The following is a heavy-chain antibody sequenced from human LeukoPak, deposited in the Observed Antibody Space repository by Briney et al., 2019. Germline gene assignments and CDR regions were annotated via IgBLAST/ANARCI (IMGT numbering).Heavy chain of an antibody. CDR1: EFTVSRNY. V-gene: IGHV3-53*01. CDR2: IFSNGDT. J-gene: IGHJ4*02. Sequence: SGGSLRLSCTASEFTVSRNYMLGVRQAPGKGLEWVSLIFSNGDTHYADSVKGRFTISRDTSKNTVSLQMNSLRVEDTAMYYCTRDQLHYWGQGTLVTVSS. CDR3: TRDQLHY. D-gene: IGHD1-26*01.